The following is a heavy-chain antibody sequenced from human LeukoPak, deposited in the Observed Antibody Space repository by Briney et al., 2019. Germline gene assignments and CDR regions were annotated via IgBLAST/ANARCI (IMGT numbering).Heavy chain of an antibody. CDR2: IYYDGRT. V-gene: IGHV4-59*13. D-gene: IGHD6-19*01. Sequence: SETLSLTCTVFGGSISTYYWTWIRQPPGKGLEWIGYIYYDGRTDYNPSLKSRVTISLDTSENQFSLKLSSVTAADTAVYFCAGTSGWYIYHFDFWGQGTLVTVSS. J-gene: IGHJ4*02. CDR1: GGSISTYY. CDR3: AGTSGWYIYHFDF.